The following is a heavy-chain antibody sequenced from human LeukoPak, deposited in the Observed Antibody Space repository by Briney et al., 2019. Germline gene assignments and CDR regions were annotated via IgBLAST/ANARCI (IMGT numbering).Heavy chain of an antibody. D-gene: IGHD2-21*02. Sequence: ASVKVSCKASGYTFTGYYMHWVRQAPGQGLEWMGLINPNSGGTNYAQKFQGWVTMTRDTSISTAYMELSRLRSDDTAVYYCARGWGNCGGDCYIKPYYFDYWGQGTLVTVSS. CDR3: ARGWGNCGGDCYIKPYYFDY. CDR1: GYTFTGYY. CDR2: INPNSGGT. V-gene: IGHV1-2*04. J-gene: IGHJ4*02.